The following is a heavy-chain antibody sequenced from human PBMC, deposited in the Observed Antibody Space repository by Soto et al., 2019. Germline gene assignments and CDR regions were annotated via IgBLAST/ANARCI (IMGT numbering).Heavy chain of an antibody. D-gene: IGHD5-18*01. CDR1: GGSISSGDYY. CDR2: IYYSGST. V-gene: IGHV4-30-4*01. J-gene: IGHJ5*02. Sequence: QVQLQESGPGLVKPSQTLSLTCTVSGGSISSGDYYWSWIRQPPGKGLEWIGYIYYSGSTYYNPSLKRRVTISVDTSKNQFSLKLSSVTAADTAVYYCASGYSYGLGDNWFDPWGQGTLVTVSS. CDR3: ASGYSYGLGDNWFDP.